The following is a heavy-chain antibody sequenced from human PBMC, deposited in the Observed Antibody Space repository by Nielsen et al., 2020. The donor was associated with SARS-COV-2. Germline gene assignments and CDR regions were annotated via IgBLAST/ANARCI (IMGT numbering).Heavy chain of an antibody. CDR2: IFYRGNT. CDR3: VRIDMATISVDY. CDR1: GCSITTGSHY. D-gene: IGHD5-24*01. V-gene: IGHV4-61*01. Sequence: SATLSLTCIVSGCSITTGSHYWIWILPPPVKGLEWIGYIFYRGNTNYNPSLKSRVTISVDTSKNQFSLKVNSVTAADTAVYYCVRIDMATISVDYWGRGTLVTVSS. J-gene: IGHJ4*02.